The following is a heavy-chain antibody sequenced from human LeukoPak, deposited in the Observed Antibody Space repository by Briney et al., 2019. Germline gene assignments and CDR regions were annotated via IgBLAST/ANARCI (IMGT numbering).Heavy chain of an antibody. J-gene: IGHJ4*02. V-gene: IGHV3-23*01. Sequence: HPGGSLRLSCAASGFTFSSYAMSWVRQAPGKGLEWVSTISGSGGYTYYADSVKGRFTISRDNSKNTLYLQMNSLRAEDTAVFYCAREIGEFDYWGQGTLVTVSS. CDR3: AREIGEFDY. CDR2: ISGSGGYT. CDR1: GFTFSSYA. D-gene: IGHD3-3*01.